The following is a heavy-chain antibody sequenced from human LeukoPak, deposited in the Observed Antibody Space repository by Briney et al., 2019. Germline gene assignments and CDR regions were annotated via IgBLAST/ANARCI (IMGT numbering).Heavy chain of an antibody. CDR1: GFTFSSYS. J-gene: IGHJ4*02. CDR3: ASSRGLQLGFDH. D-gene: IGHD5-18*01. Sequence: PGGSLRLSCAASGFTFSSYSMNWVRQAPGKGLEWVSSISSSSSYIYYADSVKGRFTISRDNAKNSLYLQMNSLRAEDTAVYYCASSRGLQLGFDHWGQGTLVTVSS. CDR2: ISSSSSYI. V-gene: IGHV3-21*01.